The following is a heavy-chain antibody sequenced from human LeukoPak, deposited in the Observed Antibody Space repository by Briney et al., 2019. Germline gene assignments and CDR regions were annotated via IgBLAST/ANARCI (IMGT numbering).Heavy chain of an antibody. CDR3: TRGQKSVFDY. J-gene: IGHJ4*02. V-gene: IGHV6-1*01. CDR1: GDSVGRNGVA. D-gene: IGHD5/OR15-5a*01. Sequence: SQTLSLTCAISGDSVGRNGVAWNWIRQSPSRVLEWLGRTYCRPNCYPDYALSMKSRITIISDTSNNQFYLHLNSVTPEDTAVYYCTRGQKSVFDYWGQGTLVTVSS. CDR2: TYCRPNCYP.